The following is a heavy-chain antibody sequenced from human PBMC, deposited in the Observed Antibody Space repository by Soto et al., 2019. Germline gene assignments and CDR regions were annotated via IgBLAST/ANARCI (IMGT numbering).Heavy chain of an antibody. J-gene: IGHJ6*02. CDR1: GFTFSSYW. CDR3: ARDANIVATMGSIYYSYGMDV. Sequence: EVQLVESGGGLVQPGGSLRLSCAASGFTFSSYWMSWVRQAPGKGLEWVANIKQDGSEKYYVDSVKGRFTISRDNAKNSLYLQMNSRRAEDTAVYYCARDANIVATMGSIYYSYGMDVWGQGTTVTVSS. D-gene: IGHD5-12*01. V-gene: IGHV3-7*01. CDR2: IKQDGSEK.